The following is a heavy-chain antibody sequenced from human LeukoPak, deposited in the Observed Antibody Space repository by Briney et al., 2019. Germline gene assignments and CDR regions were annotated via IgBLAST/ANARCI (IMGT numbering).Heavy chain of an antibody. V-gene: IGHV3-7*01. D-gene: IGHD2-2*01. CDR1: GFTFSNYW. J-gene: IGHJ3*02. CDR2: IKQDGSEK. CDR3: AGCISKNCDDAIDI. Sequence: PGGSLRLSCAASGFTFSNYWMSWVRQAPGKGPEWVANIKQDGSEKFYVDSVKGRFTISRDNAENSLYLQINSLRAEDTAVYYCAGCISKNCDDAIDIWGHGTMVSVSS.